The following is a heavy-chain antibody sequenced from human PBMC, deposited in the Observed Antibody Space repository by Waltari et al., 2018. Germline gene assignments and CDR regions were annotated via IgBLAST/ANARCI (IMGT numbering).Heavy chain of an antibody. CDR2: IDQDGTEK. J-gene: IGHJ4*02. V-gene: IGHV3-7*04. CDR1: GFNFSRSW. CDR3: ARRGGVGY. Sequence: EMQLVQSGGGLVQPGGSLRLSCGASGFNFSRSWRSWVRQAPGKGLEWVAYIDQDGTEKNCVDSVKGRFTISRDNAKNSLYLQMNSLRAEDTAVYYCARRGGVGYWGQGTLVTVSS. D-gene: IGHD3-16*01.